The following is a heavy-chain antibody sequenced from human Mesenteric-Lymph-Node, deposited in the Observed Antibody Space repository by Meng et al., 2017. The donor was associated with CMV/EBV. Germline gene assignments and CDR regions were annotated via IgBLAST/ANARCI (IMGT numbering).Heavy chain of an antibody. CDR3: ARDRYCGGRACYHFDY. CDR2: ISSSRSTI. Sequence: GESLKISCTASGFTLASYAISWVRQAPGKGLEWVSYISSSRSTIYYADSVKGRFTISRDNAKNSLYLQMNSLRAEDTAVYYCARDRYCGGRACYHFDYWGQGTLVTVSS. J-gene: IGHJ4*02. D-gene: IGHD2-15*01. CDR1: GFTLASYA. V-gene: IGHV3-48*03.